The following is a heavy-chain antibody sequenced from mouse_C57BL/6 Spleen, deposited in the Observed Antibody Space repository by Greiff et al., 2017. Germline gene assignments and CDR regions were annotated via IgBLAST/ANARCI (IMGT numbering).Heavy chain of an antibody. CDR2: ISYDGSN. Sequence: EVKLQESGPGLVKPSQSLSLTCSVTGYSITSGYYWNWIRQFPGNKLEWMGNISYDGSNNYNPSLKNRISITRDTSKNQFFLKLNSVTTEDTATYYGGRRNGYDEGDLYFDVWGTGTTVTVSS. CDR1: GYSITSGYY. CDR3: GRRNGYDEGDLYFDV. V-gene: IGHV3-6*01. J-gene: IGHJ1*03. D-gene: IGHD2-2*01.